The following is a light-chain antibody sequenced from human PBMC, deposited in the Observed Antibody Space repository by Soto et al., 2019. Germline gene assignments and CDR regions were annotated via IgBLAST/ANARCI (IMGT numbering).Light chain of an antibody. J-gene: IGLJ1*01. Sequence: QSALTQPASVSGSPGQSITISCTGTNSDVGGYNYVSWYQHHPDKAPKLVIYDVTNRPSGVSNRFSGSKAGNTASLTISGLQAEDEADYYCNSYTGSATPYVFGTGTKLTVL. V-gene: IGLV2-14*03. CDR3: NSYTGSATPYV. CDR1: NSDVGGYNY. CDR2: DVT.